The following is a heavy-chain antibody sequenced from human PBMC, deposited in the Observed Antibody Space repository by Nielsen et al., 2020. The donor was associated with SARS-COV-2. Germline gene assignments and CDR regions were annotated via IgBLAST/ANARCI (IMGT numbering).Heavy chain of an antibody. V-gene: IGHV3-7*03. CDR3: ANQLWFGELSIDY. J-gene: IGHJ4*02. CDR1: GFTFSSYW. CDR2: IKQDGSEK. D-gene: IGHD3-10*01. Sequence: GESLKISCAASGFTFSSYWMSWVRQAPGKGLEWVANIKQDGSEKYYVDSVKGRFTISRDNAKNSLYLQMNSLRAEDTAVYYCANQLWFGELSIDYWGQGTLVTVSS.